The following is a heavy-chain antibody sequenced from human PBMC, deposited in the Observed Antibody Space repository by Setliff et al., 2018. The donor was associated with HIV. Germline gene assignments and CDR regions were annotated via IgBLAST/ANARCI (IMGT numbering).Heavy chain of an antibody. CDR3: ARLAGQRTIAAADYFFDF. D-gene: IGHD6-13*01. V-gene: IGHV4-38-2*01. CDR1: GYSISSGYY. CDR2: IYHSGSS. J-gene: IGHJ4*02. Sequence: SETLSLTCAVSGYSISSGYYWGWIRQPPGKGLEWIGAIYHSGSSYYSPSLKSRVTLFLDTSKNQFSLTLNSLTAADTAVYYCARLAGQRTIAAADYFFDFWGQGALVT.